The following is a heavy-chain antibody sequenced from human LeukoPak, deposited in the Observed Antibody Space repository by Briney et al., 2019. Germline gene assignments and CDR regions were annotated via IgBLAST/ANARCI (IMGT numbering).Heavy chain of an antibody. J-gene: IGHJ6*02. CDR3: ARDDYSDSPTYYNGMDV. Sequence: GGSLRLSCAVSGFTFSSYSMSWVRQAPGKGLEWVSSMSGIGGFVHYADSVKGRFTISRDNAKSSLYLQMNSLRAEDTAVYFCARDDYSDSPTYYNGMDVWGQGTAVTVSS. V-gene: IGHV3-21*01. CDR2: MSGIGGFV. D-gene: IGHD4/OR15-4a*01. CDR1: GFTFSSYS.